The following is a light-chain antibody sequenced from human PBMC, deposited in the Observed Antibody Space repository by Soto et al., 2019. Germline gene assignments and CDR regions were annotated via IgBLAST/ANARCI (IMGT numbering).Light chain of an antibody. CDR2: EDT. Sequence: QSALTQPASVSGSPGQSITISCTGTSRDVGGSKLVSWYHHHPGKAPKLIIYEDTRRPSGVSTRFSGSKSGNTAPLTISGLQAEVEADYSCRPYATGAPCVFGGGTTLNVL. CDR3: RPYATGAPCV. V-gene: IGLV2-23*01. J-gene: IGLJ3*02. CDR1: SRDVGGSKL.